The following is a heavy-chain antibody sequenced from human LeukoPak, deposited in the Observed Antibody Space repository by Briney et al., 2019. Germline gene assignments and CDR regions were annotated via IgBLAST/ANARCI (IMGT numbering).Heavy chain of an antibody. CDR2: IYTSGST. CDR3: ARDAGYRSGGSCLYFDY. CDR1: GGSISSGSHY. V-gene: IGHV4-61*02. Sequence: SQTLSLTCTVSGGSISSGSHYWSWIRQPAGKGLEWIGRIYTSGSTNYNPSLKSRVTISVDTSKNQFSLKLSSVTAADTAVYYCARDAGYRSGGSCLYFDYWGQGTLVTVSS. D-gene: IGHD2-15*01. J-gene: IGHJ4*02.